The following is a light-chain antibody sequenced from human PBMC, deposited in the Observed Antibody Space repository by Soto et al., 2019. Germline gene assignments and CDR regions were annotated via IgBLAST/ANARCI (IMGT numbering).Light chain of an antibody. Sequence: EIVLTQSPGTLSLSPGERAILSCRASQSLSSDFLAWYQQKPGQPPRLIIYGASSRATGVPERFSGSGTGTDCTLTISRLEPEDFAVYYCQHYDTSPPPRFGQGTKVDVK. V-gene: IGKV3-20*01. J-gene: IGKJ1*01. CDR3: QHYDTSPPPR. CDR2: GAS. CDR1: QSLSSDF.